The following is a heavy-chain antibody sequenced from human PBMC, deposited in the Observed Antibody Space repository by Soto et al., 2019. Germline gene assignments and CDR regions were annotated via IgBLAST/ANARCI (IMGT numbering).Heavy chain of an antibody. Sequence: QVQLVESGGGVVQPGRSLRLSCAASGFTFSSYGMHWVRQAPGKGLEWVAVIWYDGSNKYYADSVKGRFTISRDNSKNTLYLQMNSLRAEDRAVYYCARDISSAGSGYYNYWGQGTLVTVSS. V-gene: IGHV3-33*01. J-gene: IGHJ4*02. CDR2: IWYDGSNK. CDR1: GFTFSSYG. D-gene: IGHD3-3*01. CDR3: ARDISSAGSGYYNY.